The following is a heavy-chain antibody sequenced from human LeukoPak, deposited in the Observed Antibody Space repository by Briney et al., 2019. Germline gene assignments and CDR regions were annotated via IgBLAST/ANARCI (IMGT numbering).Heavy chain of an antibody. CDR3: ARATYYYDSSGYNFDY. CDR1: GYTFTSYY. D-gene: IGHD3-22*01. CDR2: INPSGGST. J-gene: IGHJ4*02. V-gene: IGHV1-46*01. Sequence: ASVKVSCKASGYTFTSYYMHWVRQAPGQGLEWMGIINPSGGSTSYAQKFQGRVTMTRDMSTSTVYMDLSSLRSEDTAVYYCARATYYYDSSGYNFDYWGQGTLVTVSS.